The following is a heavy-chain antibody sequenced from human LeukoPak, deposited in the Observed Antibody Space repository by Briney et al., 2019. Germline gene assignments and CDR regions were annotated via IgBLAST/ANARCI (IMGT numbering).Heavy chain of an antibody. CDR1: GYTFTSYA. CDR3: ARDVGWVRGVIIDEDNWFDS. Sequence: GASVKVSCKASGYTFTSYAMNWVRQAPGQGLEWMGWINTNTGNPTYAQGFTGRSVFSLDTSVSTAYLQISSLKAEDTAVYYCARDVGWVRGVIIDEDNWFDSWGQGTLVTVSS. V-gene: IGHV7-4-1*02. D-gene: IGHD3-10*01. CDR2: INTNTGNP. J-gene: IGHJ5*01.